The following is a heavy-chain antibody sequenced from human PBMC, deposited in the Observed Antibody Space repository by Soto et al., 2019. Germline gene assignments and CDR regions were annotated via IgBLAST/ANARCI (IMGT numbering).Heavy chain of an antibody. CDR2: IIPMFGTT. Sequence: QVQLVQSGAEVKKPRSSVKVSCKASGGTFSSYTISWERQAPGQGIEWMGAIIPMFGTTNYARNFQDRVTITADESTATAHLELPSLRSEDTAIYYCVREGSYVGGGYLKFGYWGQGPQVTVSS. CDR1: GGTFSSYT. CDR3: VREGSYVGGGYLKFGY. J-gene: IGHJ4*02. V-gene: IGHV1-69*01. D-gene: IGHD3-22*01.